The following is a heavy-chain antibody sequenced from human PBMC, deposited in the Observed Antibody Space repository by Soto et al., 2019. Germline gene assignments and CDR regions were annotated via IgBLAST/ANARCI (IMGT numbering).Heavy chain of an antibody. CDR2: IYYAGSP. Sequence: SETLSLTCSVSGGSISSTGHYWGWIRQPPGKGLEWIGNIYYAGSPYYNPSLKSRVTISVDTSKNHFSLALTSVTAADTAVYYCARLMGVVTVDYWGQGALVTVSS. D-gene: IGHD2-21*02. CDR1: GGSISSTGHY. V-gene: IGHV4-39*02. J-gene: IGHJ4*02. CDR3: ARLMGVVTVDY.